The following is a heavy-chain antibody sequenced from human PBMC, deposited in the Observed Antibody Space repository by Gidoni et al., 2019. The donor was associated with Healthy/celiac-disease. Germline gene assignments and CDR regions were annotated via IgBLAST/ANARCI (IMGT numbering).Heavy chain of an antibody. Sequence: QVQLQESGPGLVKPSQTLSLTCTVSGGSISSGSYYWSWIRQPAGKGLEWIGRIYTSGSTNYNPSLKSRVTISVDTSKNQFSLKLSSVTAADTAVYYCARLFGGVIAFDYWGQGTLVTVSS. CDR3: ARLFGGVIAFDY. V-gene: IGHV4-61*02. CDR2: IYTSGST. D-gene: IGHD3-16*02. CDR1: GGSISSGSYY. J-gene: IGHJ4*02.